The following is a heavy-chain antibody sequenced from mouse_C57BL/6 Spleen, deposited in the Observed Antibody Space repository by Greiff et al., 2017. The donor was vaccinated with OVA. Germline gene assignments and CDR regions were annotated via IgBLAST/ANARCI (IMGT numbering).Heavy chain of an antibody. Sequence: VQLQQPVAELVRPGASVKLSCTASGFNFKNTYMHWVKQRPEQGLEWIGRIDPANGNTKYTPKFQGKATLTADTTSNTAYLQLSSLTSEDTAIYYSAREGRYYSMDYWGQGTTVTVSS. J-gene: IGHJ4*01. CDR1: GFNFKNTY. CDR2: IDPANGNT. CDR3: AREGRYYSMDY. V-gene: IGHV14-3*01.